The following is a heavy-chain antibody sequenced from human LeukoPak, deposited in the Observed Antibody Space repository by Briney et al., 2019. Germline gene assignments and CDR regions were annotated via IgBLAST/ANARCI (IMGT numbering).Heavy chain of an antibody. CDR1: GGSFSGYY. J-gene: IGHJ4*02. CDR2: INHSGST. V-gene: IGHV4-34*01. D-gene: IGHD3-9*01. CDR3: ARLTGYYWSVVTY. Sequence: PSETLSLTCAVYGGSFSGYYWSWIRQPPGKGLEWIGEINHSGSTNYNPSLKSRVTISVDTSKNQFSLKLSSVTAADTVVYYCARLTGYYWSVVTYWGQGTLVTVSS.